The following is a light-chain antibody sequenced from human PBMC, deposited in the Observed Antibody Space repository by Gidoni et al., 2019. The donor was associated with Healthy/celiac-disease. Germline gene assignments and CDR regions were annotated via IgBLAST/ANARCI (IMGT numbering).Light chain of an antibody. J-gene: IGLJ3*02. CDR3: QSYDSSLSGSGV. CDR2: GNS. Sequence: QSVLTQPPSVSGAPGQRVTLSCTGSSSNLGAGYDVPWYQQLPGTAPKLLISGNSNRPSGVPDRFSGSKSGTSASLAITGLQAEDEADYYCQSYDSSLSGSGVFGGGTKLTVL. V-gene: IGLV1-40*01. CDR1: SSNLGAGYD.